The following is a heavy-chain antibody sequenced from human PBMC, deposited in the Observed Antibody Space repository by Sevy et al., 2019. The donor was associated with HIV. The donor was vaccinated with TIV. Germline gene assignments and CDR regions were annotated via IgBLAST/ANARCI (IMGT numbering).Heavy chain of an antibody. D-gene: IGHD3-10*01. CDR3: AKGNSGSFDY. V-gene: IGHV3-7*01. Sequence: VGSLRLSCAASGFSFSNYWMHWVRQAPGKGLEWVANIKQDESERYYVASVKGRFTISRDNAKNSVYLEMNSLRPDDTAIYYCAKGNSGSFDYWGQGTLVTVSS. CDR1: GFSFSNYW. CDR2: IKQDESER. J-gene: IGHJ4*02.